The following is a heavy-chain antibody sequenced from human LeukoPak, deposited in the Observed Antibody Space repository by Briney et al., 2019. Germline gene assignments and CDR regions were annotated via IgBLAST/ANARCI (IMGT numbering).Heavy chain of an antibody. CDR2: ISWNSGSI. V-gene: IGHV3-9*03. CDR3: AKAGGIAEPYYFDY. CDR1: GFTFDDYV. J-gene: IGHJ4*02. D-gene: IGHD6-13*01. Sequence: GGSLRLSCAASGFTFDDYVMHWVRQAPGKGLEWVSGISWNSGSIGYADSVKGRFTISRDNAKNSLYLQMNSLRAEDMALYYCAKAGGIAEPYYFDYWGQGTLVTVSS.